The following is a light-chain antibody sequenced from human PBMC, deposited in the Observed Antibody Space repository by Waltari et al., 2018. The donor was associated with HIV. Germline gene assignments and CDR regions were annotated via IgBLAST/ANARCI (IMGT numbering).Light chain of an antibody. Sequence: QAVLTQPSSLSASPGASASLTCTLRSGINVGTYRIYWYQQKPGSPPQYLLRYKSDSDKQQVSGVPSLFSGSKDASANAGILLISGLQSEDEADYYCMIWHSSAWVFGGGTKLTVL. CDR3: MIWHSSAWV. J-gene: IGLJ3*02. CDR1: SGINVGTYR. V-gene: IGLV5-45*03. CDR2: YKSDSDK.